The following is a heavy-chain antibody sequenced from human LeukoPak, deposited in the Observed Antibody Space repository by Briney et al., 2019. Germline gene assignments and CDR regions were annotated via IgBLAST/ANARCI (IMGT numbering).Heavy chain of an antibody. Sequence: GGSLRLSCAAYGFTFSSYSMNWVRQAPGKGLEWVSSISSSSYIYYADSVKGRFTISRDNAKNSLYLQMNSLRAEDTAVYYCARDLVYVRDSSGYGDYWGQGTLVTVSS. D-gene: IGHD3-22*01. CDR2: ISSSSYI. V-gene: IGHV3-21*01. J-gene: IGHJ4*02. CDR1: GFTFSSYS. CDR3: ARDLVYVRDSSGYGDY.